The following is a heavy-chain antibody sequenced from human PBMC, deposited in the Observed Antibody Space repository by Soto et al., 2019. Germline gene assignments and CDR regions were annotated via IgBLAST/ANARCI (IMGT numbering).Heavy chain of an antibody. CDR3: ATGPSDEAGYYDSSGYTY. D-gene: IGHD3-22*01. V-gene: IGHV1-24*01. CDR2: FDPEDGET. CDR1: GYTLTELS. Sequence: ASVKVSCKVSGYTLTELSMHWVRQAPGKGLEWMGGFDPEDGETIYAQKFQGRVTMTEDTSTDTAYMELSSLRSEDTAVYYCATGPSDEAGYYDSSGYTYWGQGTLVTSPQ. J-gene: IGHJ4*02.